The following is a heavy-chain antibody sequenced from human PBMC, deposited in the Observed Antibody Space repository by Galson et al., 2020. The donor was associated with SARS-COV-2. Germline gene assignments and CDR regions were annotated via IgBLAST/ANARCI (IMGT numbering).Heavy chain of an antibody. J-gene: IGHJ6*02. CDR3: ARMKDYYYGMDV. V-gene: IGHV1-8*01. CDR1: GYTFTIYD. Sequence: ASVKVSCKASGYTFTIYDIHWVRQAPGQGLEFVGWMNPNSGYTDYAQNFQGRVTMTRSTSINTAYMELSSLRSEDTAVYHCARMKDYYYGMDVWGQGTTVTVSS. CDR2: MNPNSGYT.